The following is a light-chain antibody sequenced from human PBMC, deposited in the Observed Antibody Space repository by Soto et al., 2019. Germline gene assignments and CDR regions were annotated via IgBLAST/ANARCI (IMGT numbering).Light chain of an antibody. J-gene: IGKJ1*01. CDR3: QKYNSAPWT. V-gene: IGKV1-27*01. CDR1: QGISNY. CDR2: VAS. Sequence: DIQMTQSPSSLSASVGDRVTITYRASQGISNYLAWYQQQPGKVPKLLIYVASTLQSGVPYRFSGSGSGTDFTLTISSLQPEDVATDYCQKYNSAPWTFGQGTKVEIK.